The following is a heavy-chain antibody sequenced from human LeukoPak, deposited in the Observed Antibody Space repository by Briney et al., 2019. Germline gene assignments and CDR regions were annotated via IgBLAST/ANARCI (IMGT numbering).Heavy chain of an antibody. CDR2: IYYSGST. CDR3: ARDYGGCSYGQYYFDY. J-gene: IGHJ4*02. V-gene: IGHV4-59*01. D-gene: IGHD5-18*01. CDR1: GGSISSYY. Sequence: SETLSLTCTVSGGSISSYYWSWIRQPPGKGLEWIGYIYYSGSTNYNPSLKSRVTMSLDTSKNQFSLKLSSVTAADTAVYYCARDYGGCSYGQYYFDYWGQGTLVTVSS.